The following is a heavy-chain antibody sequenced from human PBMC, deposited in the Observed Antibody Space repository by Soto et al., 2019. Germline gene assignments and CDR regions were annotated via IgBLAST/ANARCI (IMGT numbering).Heavy chain of an antibody. CDR1: GFTFSSYG. J-gene: IGHJ6*02. CDR2: ISYDGSNK. Sequence: GGSLRLSCAASGFTFSSYGMHWVRQAPGKGLEWVAVISYDGSNKYYADSVKGRFTISRDNSKNTLYLQMNSLRAEDTAVYYCAKENYDYVWGSYYYYYYGMDVWGQGTTVTVSS. CDR3: AKENYDYVWGSYYYYYYGMDV. D-gene: IGHD3-16*01. V-gene: IGHV3-30*18.